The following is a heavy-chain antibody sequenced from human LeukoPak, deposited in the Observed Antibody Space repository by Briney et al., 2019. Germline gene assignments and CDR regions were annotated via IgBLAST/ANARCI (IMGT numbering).Heavy chain of an antibody. D-gene: IGHD7-27*01. CDR2: IYYTGST. CDR1: GGSITSYY. CDR3: AKSLWGSDAFDI. V-gene: IGHV4-59*08. Sequence: PSETLSLTCTVSGGSITSYYWSWIRLPPGKGLEWIAYIYYTGSTNYNPSLKSRVTISVDTSKNQVSLNLSSVTAADTAVYYCAKSLWGSDAFDIWGQGTMVTVSS. J-gene: IGHJ3*02.